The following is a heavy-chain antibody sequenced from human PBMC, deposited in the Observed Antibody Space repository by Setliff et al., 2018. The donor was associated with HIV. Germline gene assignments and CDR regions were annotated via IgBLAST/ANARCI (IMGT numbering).Heavy chain of an antibody. V-gene: IGHV1-46*01. J-gene: IGHJ6*02. Sequence: ASVKVSCKASGYSFTRYYMHWARQAPGQGLEWMGITHPSGGSPNYAQKFQGRVTMTRDMSTSTVYMELSSLRSEDTAVYYCARDRRDGLYYHGMDVWGHGTTVTVSS. CDR3: ARDRRDGLYYHGMDV. CDR1: GYSFTRYY. D-gene: IGHD5-12*01. CDR2: THPSGGSP.